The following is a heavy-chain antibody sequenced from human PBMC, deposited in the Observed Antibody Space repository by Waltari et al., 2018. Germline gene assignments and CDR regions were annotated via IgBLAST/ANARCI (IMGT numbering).Heavy chain of an antibody. V-gene: IGHV4-39*01. Sequence: QLQLQESGPGLVKPSETLSLTCTVSGGSFRSSSYYWGWMRPPPGKGPEWIGSVSYSGSPYYNPSLKSRVTISVDTSKRQFSLKLRSVTAADTAVYYCARHALYNTPGSVAFDIWGRGTMVTVSS. CDR1: GGSFRSSSYY. D-gene: IGHD1-20*01. CDR3: ARHALYNTPGSVAFDI. J-gene: IGHJ3*02. CDR2: VSYSGSP.